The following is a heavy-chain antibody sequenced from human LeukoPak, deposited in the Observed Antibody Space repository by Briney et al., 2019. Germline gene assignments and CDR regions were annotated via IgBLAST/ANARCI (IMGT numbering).Heavy chain of an antibody. V-gene: IGHV3-15*01. J-gene: IGHJ4*02. CDR2: IKSKTVGGTT. D-gene: IGHD5-12*01. Sequence: PGGSLRLSCAASGFTFSNAWISWVRRAPGKGLEWVGRIKSKTVGGTTDYAARVKGRFTISRDDSKNTVYLQMNCLKTEDTAVYYCSTDPATEILNGYWGQGTLVTVSS. CDR1: GFTFSNAW. CDR3: STDPATEILNGY.